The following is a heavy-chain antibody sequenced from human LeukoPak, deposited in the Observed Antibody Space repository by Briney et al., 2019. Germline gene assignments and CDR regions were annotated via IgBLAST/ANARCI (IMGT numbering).Heavy chain of an antibody. CDR1: GGSISSYY. CDR3: ARHHLWFGELLYFDY. CDR2: INHSGST. J-gene: IGHJ4*02. Sequence: SETLSLTCTVSGGSISSYYWSWIRQPPGKGLEWIGEINHSGSTNYNPSLKSRVTISVDTSKDQFSLKLSSVTAADTAVYYCARHHLWFGELLYFDYWGQGTLITVSS. V-gene: IGHV4-34*01. D-gene: IGHD3-10*01.